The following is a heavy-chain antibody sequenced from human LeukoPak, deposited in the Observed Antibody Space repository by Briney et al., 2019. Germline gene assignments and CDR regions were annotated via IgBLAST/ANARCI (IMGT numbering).Heavy chain of an antibody. J-gene: IGHJ4*02. CDR1: EFTFSSYS. CDR2: ITNSGNSK. Sequence: QTGGSLRLPCAASEFTFSSYSMNWVRQAPGKGLEWVSYITNSGNSKSYADSVKGRFTISRDNSRNTLYLQMNSLRAEDTAVYYCAREPYGGYFDYWGQGTLVTVSS. D-gene: IGHD4/OR15-4a*01. V-gene: IGHV3-48*01. CDR3: AREPYGGYFDY.